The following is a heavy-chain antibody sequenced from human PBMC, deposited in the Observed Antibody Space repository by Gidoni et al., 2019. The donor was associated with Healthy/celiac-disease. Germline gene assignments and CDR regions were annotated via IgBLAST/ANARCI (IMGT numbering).Heavy chain of an antibody. J-gene: IGHJ5*02. CDR3: ARVIAAAAWHNWFDP. CDR2: IYPGDSDT. V-gene: IGHV5-51*03. Sequence: EVQLVRSGAEVKKPGESLKIPCQCFGYSFTSYWIGWVRQMPGKGLEWLGIIYPGDSDTRYSPSFQGQVTISADKSISTAYLQWSSLKASDTAMYYCARVIAAAAWHNWFDPWGQGTLVTVSS. D-gene: IGHD6-13*01. CDR1: GYSFTSYW.